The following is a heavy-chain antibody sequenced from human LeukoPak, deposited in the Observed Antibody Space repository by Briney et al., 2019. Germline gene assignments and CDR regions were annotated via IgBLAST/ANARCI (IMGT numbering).Heavy chain of an antibody. CDR3: ARASSIRRGYSYGLVDY. Sequence: SETLSLTCTVSGGSLNSYYWSWIRQPPGKGLEWIGYIYYSGSTNYNPSLKSRVTISVDTSKNQFSLKLNSVTAADTAVYYCARASSIRRGYSYGLVDYWGQGTLVTVSS. D-gene: IGHD5-18*01. J-gene: IGHJ4*02. CDR1: GGSLNSYY. CDR2: IYYSGST. V-gene: IGHV4-59*01.